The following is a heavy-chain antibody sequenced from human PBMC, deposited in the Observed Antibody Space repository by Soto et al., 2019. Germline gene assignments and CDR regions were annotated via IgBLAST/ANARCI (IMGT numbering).Heavy chain of an antibody. V-gene: IGHV1-3*04. D-gene: IGHD3-9*01. Sequence: QVQLMQSGADVQKPGASVKVSCKASGYTFTSYAIHWVRQAPGQRLEWMGWINTANGNTKYSQNFQGRVTITRDTSASTAYMELSSLRSEDTAVYYCAREGSPVYSYFDYWGQGTLVTVSS. CDR3: AREGSPVYSYFDY. J-gene: IGHJ4*02. CDR1: GYTFTSYA. CDR2: INTANGNT.